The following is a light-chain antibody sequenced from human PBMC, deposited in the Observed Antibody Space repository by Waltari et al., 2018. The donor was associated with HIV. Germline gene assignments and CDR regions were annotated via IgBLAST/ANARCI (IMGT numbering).Light chain of an antibody. J-gene: IGKJ1*01. CDR1: QDIGSS. CDR3: QKYNSAPHA. Sequence: DIRMTQSPSSLSASVGDRITITCRASQDIGSSLAWYQQMPGTVPKLVIFRASPLQSGVSSRFSGSGSGTYFTLTISSLQPEDAATYFCQKYNSAPHAFGQGTRVEI. V-gene: IGKV1-27*01. CDR2: RAS.